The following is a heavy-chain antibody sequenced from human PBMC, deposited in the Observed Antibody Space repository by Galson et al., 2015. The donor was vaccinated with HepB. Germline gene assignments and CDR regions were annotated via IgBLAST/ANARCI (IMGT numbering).Heavy chain of an antibody. CDR1: GYTFTGYY. CDR3: ARVEVTRPSVGKLNPIDY. CDR2: INPNSGGT. V-gene: IGHV1-2*02. J-gene: IGHJ4*02. Sequence: SVKVSCKASGYTFTGYYMHWVRQAPGQGLEWMGWINPNSGGTNYAQKFQGRITMTRDTSISTAYMELSRLRSDDTAVYYCARVEVTRPSVGKLNPIDYWGQGTLVTVSS. D-gene: IGHD4-23*01.